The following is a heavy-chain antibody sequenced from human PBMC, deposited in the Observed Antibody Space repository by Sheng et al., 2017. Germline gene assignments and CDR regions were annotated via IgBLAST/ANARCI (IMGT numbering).Heavy chain of an antibody. CDR3: ARDKQGXSSGYYYNWFDP. V-gene: IGHV4-38-2*02. CDR2: IYHSGST. D-gene: IGHD3-22*01. Sequence: QVQLQESGPGLVKPSETLSLTCAVSGYSISSGYYWGWIRQPPGKGLEWIGSIYHSGSTYYNPSLKSRVTISVDTSKNQFSLKLSSVTAADTAVYYCARDKQGXSSGYYYNWFDPWGQGTLVTVSS. CDR1: GYSISSGYY. J-gene: IGHJ5*02.